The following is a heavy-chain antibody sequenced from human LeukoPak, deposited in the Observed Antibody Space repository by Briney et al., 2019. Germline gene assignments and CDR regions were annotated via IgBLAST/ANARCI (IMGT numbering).Heavy chain of an antibody. J-gene: IGHJ4*01. V-gene: IGHV1-18*01. CDR1: GYTFSNYG. CDR3: ARDNDKVVDH. D-gene: IGHD1-1*01. Sequence: ASVKVSCKTSGYTFSNYGISWVRQAPGQGFEWMGWITAYNGNRLYAQRFQGRITLTTDTSTSTSYMELRSLEYDDTAIYYCARDNDKVVDHWGQGTLVTVSS. CDR2: ITAYNGNR.